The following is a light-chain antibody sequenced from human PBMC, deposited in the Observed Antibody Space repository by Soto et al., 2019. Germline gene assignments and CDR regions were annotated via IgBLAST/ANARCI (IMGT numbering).Light chain of an antibody. V-gene: IGKV3D-20*02. CDR3: QQRSNWQIT. Sequence: EFVLTQSPGTLSLSPGERATLSCRASQTVRNNYLAWYQQKPGQAPRLLIYDASSRATGIPDRFSGSGSGTEFTLTISSLQSEDFAVYYCQQRSNWQITFGQGTRLEIK. J-gene: IGKJ5*01. CDR1: QTVRNNY. CDR2: DAS.